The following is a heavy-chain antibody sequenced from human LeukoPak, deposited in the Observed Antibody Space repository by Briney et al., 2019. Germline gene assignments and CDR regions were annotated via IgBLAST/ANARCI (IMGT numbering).Heavy chain of an antibody. CDR2: ISGSGGST. D-gene: IGHD3-22*01. V-gene: IGHV3-21*01. Sequence: GGSLRLSCAASGFTFSSYSMNWVRQAPGKGLEWVSTISGSGGSTYYADSVKGRFTISRDNAKNSLYLQMNSLRAEDTAVYYCARDLTPYYYDSSRPWGQGTLVTVSS. J-gene: IGHJ5*02. CDR1: GFTFSSYS. CDR3: ARDLTPYYYDSSRP.